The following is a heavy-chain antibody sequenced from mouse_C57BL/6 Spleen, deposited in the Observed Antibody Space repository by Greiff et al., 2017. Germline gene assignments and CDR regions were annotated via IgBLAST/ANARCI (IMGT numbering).Heavy chain of an antibody. CDR2: IRNKANGYTT. CDR1: GFTFTDYY. Sequence: EVQLVESGGGLVQPGGSLSLSCAASGFTFTDYYMSWVRQPPGKALEWLGFIRNKANGYTTEYSASVKGRFTISRDNSQSILYLQMNALRAEDSATYYCARSSYGYDYFDDWGQGTTLTVSS. CDR3: ARSSYGYDYFDD. V-gene: IGHV7-3*01. D-gene: IGHD2-2*01. J-gene: IGHJ2*01.